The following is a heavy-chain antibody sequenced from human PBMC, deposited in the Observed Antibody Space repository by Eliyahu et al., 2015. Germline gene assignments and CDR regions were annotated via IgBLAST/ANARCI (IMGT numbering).Heavy chain of an antibody. J-gene: IGHJ4*02. CDR2: INQNGRT. CDR1: GGSLSGHN. V-gene: IGHV4-34*01. CDR3: AREGIMSGSFNS. Sequence: QVQLQQWGAGLLKPSETLSLTCAVXGGSLSGHNWNWIRQSPGQGLEWIGDINQNGRTKYNPSLKSRVTISVDTSKNHFSLNLNSVTAADTAVYYCAREGIMSGSFNSWGQGTLVTVSS. D-gene: IGHD2-15*01.